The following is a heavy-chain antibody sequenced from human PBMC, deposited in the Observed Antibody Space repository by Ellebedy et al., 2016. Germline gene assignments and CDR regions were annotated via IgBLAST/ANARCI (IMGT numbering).Heavy chain of an antibody. D-gene: IGHD3-10*01. V-gene: IGHV4-59*01. J-gene: IGHJ5*01. CDR2: SYYTGST. CDR1: GGSISDYY. CDR3: ARTSPFGSGSYYLDS. Sequence: SETLSLTCTVSGGSISDYYWTWIRQPPGKGLEWIGYSYYTGSTNYNPSLKSRVTISVDTSKNQFSLKLTSVTPADTALYYCARTSPFGSGSYYLDSWGHGTLVTVSS.